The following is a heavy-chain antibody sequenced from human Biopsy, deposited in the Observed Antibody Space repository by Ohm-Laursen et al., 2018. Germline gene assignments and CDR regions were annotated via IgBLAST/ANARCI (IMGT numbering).Heavy chain of an antibody. Sequence: ASVKFSCKASGYTFAGYYLHWVRQAPGHGLEWMGWINPNSGNANYAQSFQGRLTVTRDTSITTAYMELTSLTSDDTAIYYCARVPAYPSIDGYYGLDLWGQGTTVIVSS. CDR3: ARVPAYPSIDGYYGLDL. CDR2: INPNSGNA. CDR1: GYTFAGYY. V-gene: IGHV1-2*02. D-gene: IGHD2-15*01. J-gene: IGHJ6*02.